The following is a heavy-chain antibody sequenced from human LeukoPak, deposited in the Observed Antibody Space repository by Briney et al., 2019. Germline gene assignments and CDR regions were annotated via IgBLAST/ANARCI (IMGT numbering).Heavy chain of an antibody. CDR2: ISYDGSNK. J-gene: IGHJ4*02. Sequence: GGSLRLSCAASGFTFSSYGMHWVRQAPGKGLEWVAVISYDGSNKYYADSVKGRFTISRDNSKNTLYLQMNSLRAEDTAVYYCARHGRVTASFDYWGQGTLVTVSS. V-gene: IGHV3-30*03. D-gene: IGHD2-21*02. CDR1: GFTFSSYG. CDR3: ARHGRVTASFDY.